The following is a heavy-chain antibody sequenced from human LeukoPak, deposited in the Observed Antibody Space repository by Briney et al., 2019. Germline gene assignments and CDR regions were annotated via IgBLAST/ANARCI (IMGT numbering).Heavy chain of an antibody. D-gene: IGHD6-6*01. V-gene: IGHV3-30-3*01. CDR1: GFTFSSYA. Sequence: PGGSLRLSCAASGFTFSSYAMHWVRQAPGKGLEWVAVISYDGSNKYYADSVKGRFTISRDNSKNTLYLQMSSLRAEDTAVYYCARATYVSSSQSLGYWGQGTLVTVSS. CDR3: ARATYVSSSQSLGY. CDR2: ISYDGSNK. J-gene: IGHJ4*02.